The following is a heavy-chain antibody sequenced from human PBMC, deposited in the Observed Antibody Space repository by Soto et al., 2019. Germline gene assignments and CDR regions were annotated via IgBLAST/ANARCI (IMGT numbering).Heavy chain of an antibody. Sequence: EVQLVQSGAEVKKPGESLRISCKASGHTFTSYWISWVRQMPGKGLEWMGRIDPSDSYTNYSPSFQGHVTISVDKSLSSAWREWSRLKASDIVMDYWARVGLMGGVEGGGYYAMDVWGQGTTVTVSS. CDR1: GHTFTSYW. V-gene: IGHV5-10-1*01. D-gene: IGHD3-16*01. CDR3: ARVGLMGGVEGGGYYAMDV. J-gene: IGHJ6*02. CDR2: IDPSDSYT.